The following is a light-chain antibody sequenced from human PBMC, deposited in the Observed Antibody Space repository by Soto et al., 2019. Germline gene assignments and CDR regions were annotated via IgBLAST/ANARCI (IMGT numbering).Light chain of an antibody. CDR3: QQYNSYS. CDR2: KAS. CDR1: QNINTW. J-gene: IGKJ1*01. V-gene: IGKV1-5*03. Sequence: DIQMTQSPPTLSAFVGDTVTITCRASQNINTWLAWYQQKPGKAPKLLIYKASSLERGVPSRFSGSGSGTEFTLTISSLQPDDFATYYCQQYNSYSFGQGTKVDIK.